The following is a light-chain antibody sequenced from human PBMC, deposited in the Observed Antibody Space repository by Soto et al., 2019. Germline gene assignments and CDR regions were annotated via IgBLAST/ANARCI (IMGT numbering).Light chain of an antibody. J-gene: IGLJ2*01. Sequence: QSALTQPASVSGSPGQSITISCTGTSSDVGSYNLVSWYQQHPGKAPKLMIYEGSKRPSGVSNRFSGSKSGNTASLTISGLRAEDEADYYCCSYAGSIYVVFGGGTKLTVL. CDR3: CSYAGSIYVV. V-gene: IGLV2-23*01. CDR2: EGS. CDR1: SSDVGSYNL.